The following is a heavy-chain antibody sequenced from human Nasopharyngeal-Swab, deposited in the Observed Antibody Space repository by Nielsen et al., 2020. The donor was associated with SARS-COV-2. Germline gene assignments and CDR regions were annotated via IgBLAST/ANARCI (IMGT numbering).Heavy chain of an antibody. CDR1: GFTFGDYA. V-gene: IGHV3-49*03. J-gene: IGHJ2*01. CDR3: TRVSGHWYFDL. Sequence: SCTASGFTFGDYAMSWFRQAPGKGLERVGFIRSKAYGGATEYAASVKGRFTISRDDSKSIAYLQMNSLKTEDTAVYYCTRVSGHWYFDLWGRGTLVTVSS. CDR2: IRSKAYGGAT.